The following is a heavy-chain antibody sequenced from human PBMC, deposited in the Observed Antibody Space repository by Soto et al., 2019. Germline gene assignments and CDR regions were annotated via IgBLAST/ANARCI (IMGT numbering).Heavy chain of an antibody. CDR2: INPYNGNT. V-gene: IGHV1-18*01. J-gene: IGHJ4*02. Sequence: VASVKVSCKASGYTFTSYAISWVRQAPGQGLEWMGWINPYNGNTNYAQKLQGRVTMTTDTSTSTAYMELRSLRSDDTAVYYCARHPPMALPDARGKGPLVTVSS. CDR1: GYTFTSYA. CDR3: ARHPPMALPDA. D-gene: IGHD3-10*01.